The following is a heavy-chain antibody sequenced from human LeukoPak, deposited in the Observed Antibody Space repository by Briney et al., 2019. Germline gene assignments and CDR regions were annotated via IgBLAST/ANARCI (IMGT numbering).Heavy chain of an antibody. CDR1: GFTFSSYW. Sequence: GGSLRLSCAASGFTFSSYWMSWVRQAPGKGLEWVANIKQDGSEKYYVDSVKGRFTISRDNAKKSLYLQLNSLRAEDTAVYYCASGSLRFLEWSYDAFDIWGQGTMVTVSS. D-gene: IGHD3-3*01. CDR2: IKQDGSEK. V-gene: IGHV3-7*01. J-gene: IGHJ3*02. CDR3: ASGSLRFLEWSYDAFDI.